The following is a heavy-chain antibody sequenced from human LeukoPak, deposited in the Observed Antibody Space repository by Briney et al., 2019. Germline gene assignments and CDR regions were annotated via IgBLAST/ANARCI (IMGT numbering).Heavy chain of an antibody. Sequence: GGSLRLSCAASGFTFSSYGMSWVRQAPGKGLEWVSAISGSGGSTYYADSVKGRFTISRDNAKNTLYLQMNSLRAEDTAVYYCATPRGSGSYLAFDYWGQGTLVTVSS. J-gene: IGHJ4*02. CDR2: ISGSGGST. CDR3: ATPRGSGSYLAFDY. D-gene: IGHD1-26*01. V-gene: IGHV3-23*01. CDR1: GFTFSSYG.